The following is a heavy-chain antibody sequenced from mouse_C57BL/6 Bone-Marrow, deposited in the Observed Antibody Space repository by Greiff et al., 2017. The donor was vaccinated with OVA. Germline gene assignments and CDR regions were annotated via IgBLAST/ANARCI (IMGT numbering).Heavy chain of an antibody. Sequence: VQLQQPGAELVKPGASVKLSCKASGYTFTSYWMQWVKQRPGQGLEWSGEIDPSDSYTNYNQKFKGKATLTVDTSSSTAYMQLSSLTSEDSAVYYCAADDDLYWYFDVWGTGTTVTVSS. CDR3: AADDDLYWYFDV. D-gene: IGHD2-4*01. J-gene: IGHJ1*03. CDR2: IDPSDSYT. V-gene: IGHV1-50*01. CDR1: GYTFTSYW.